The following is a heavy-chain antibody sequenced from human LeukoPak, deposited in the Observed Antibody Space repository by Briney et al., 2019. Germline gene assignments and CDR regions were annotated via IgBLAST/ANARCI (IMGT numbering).Heavy chain of an antibody. CDR3: ARAEFSGWPFDY. Sequence: GSLRLSCAASGFTVSSNYMSWVRQAPGKGLEWVSVIYSGGSTYYADSVKGRFTISRDNSKNTLYLQMNSLRAEDTAVYYCARAEFSGWPFDYWGQGTLVTVSS. D-gene: IGHD6-19*01. J-gene: IGHJ4*02. CDR2: IYSGGST. V-gene: IGHV3-66*01. CDR1: GFTVSSNY.